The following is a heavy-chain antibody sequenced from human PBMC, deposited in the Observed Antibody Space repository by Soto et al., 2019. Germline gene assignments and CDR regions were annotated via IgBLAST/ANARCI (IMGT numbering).Heavy chain of an antibody. CDR1: GFTFSSYN. D-gene: IGHD2-15*01. V-gene: IGHV3-64*02. J-gene: IGHJ4*02. CDR2: ISRSGDRT. CDR3: ARARCSSGQCYYFDY. Sequence: EVQLVESGEGLVQPGGSLRLSCAASGFTFSSYNIHWIRQAPGKGLEFVSAISRSGDRTYYADSVKGRFTITRDNSKSTVWLQMGSLRAEDMAVYYCARARCSSGQCYYFDYWGRGGLVSVSS.